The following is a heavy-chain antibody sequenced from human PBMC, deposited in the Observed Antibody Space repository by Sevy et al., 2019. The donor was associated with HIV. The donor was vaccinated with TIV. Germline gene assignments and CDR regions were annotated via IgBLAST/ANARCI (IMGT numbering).Heavy chain of an antibody. CDR3: TRDEGDGYNSNWFDP. D-gene: IGHD5-12*01. Sequence: GGSLRLSCTASGFTFGDYAMIWFRQAPGKGLEWVGFIRSKAYGGTTEYAASVKGRFTISRDDSKSIAYLQMNSLKTEDTAVYYCTRDEGDGYNSNWFDPWGQGTLVTVSS. J-gene: IGHJ5*02. CDR1: GFTFGDYA. V-gene: IGHV3-49*03. CDR2: IRSKAYGGTT.